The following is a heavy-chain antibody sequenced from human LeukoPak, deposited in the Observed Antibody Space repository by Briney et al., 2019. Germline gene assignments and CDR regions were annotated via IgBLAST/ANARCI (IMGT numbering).Heavy chain of an antibody. J-gene: IGHJ5*02. Sequence: SETLSLTCTVSGGSVSSHYWSWIRQPPGKGLEWIGYIYYSGSTTYNPSLKSRVTISRNTSKNQFSLKVNSVTTADTAVYYCARVLWVGEPNWFDPWGQGTLVTVSS. V-gene: IGHV4-59*02. CDR1: GGSVSSHY. CDR3: ARVLWVGEPNWFDP. CDR2: IYYSGST. D-gene: IGHD3-10*01.